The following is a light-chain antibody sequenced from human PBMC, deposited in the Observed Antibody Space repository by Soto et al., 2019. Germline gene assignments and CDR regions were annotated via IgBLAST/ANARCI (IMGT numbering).Light chain of an antibody. V-gene: IGKV1-33*01. J-gene: IGKJ4*01. CDR1: HGISKS. CDR2: GAS. Sequence: DIQMTQSPSSLSASVGERVTITCQASHGISKSLNWCQQKPGKAPNLLIYGASNLETWVPSRFRGSGSGTDFTFTISSLQPKDIAAYYCQQYDNLPVGGGTKVEIK. CDR3: QQYDNLP.